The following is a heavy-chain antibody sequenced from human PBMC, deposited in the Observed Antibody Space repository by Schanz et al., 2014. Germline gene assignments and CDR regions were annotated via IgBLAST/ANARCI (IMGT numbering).Heavy chain of an antibody. J-gene: IGHJ3*02. CDR1: GFTFSTHA. Sequence: EVQLLESGGGLVEPGGSLRLSCAASGFTFSTHAMSWVRQAPGKGLEWVAAVSSRSDEIKYADSVRGRFTISRDNSRSTMYLQMNSLRAEDTAVYYCAKGRFGELSAFDIWGQGTMVTVSS. V-gene: IGHV3-23*05. CDR2: VSSRSDEI. CDR3: AKGRFGELSAFDI. D-gene: IGHD3-10*01.